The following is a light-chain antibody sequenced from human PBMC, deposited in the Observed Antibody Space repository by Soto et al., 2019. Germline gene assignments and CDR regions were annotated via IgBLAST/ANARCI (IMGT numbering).Light chain of an antibody. J-gene: IGKJ4*01. CDR3: QQYGSSPLT. CDR2: GAS. CDR1: QSVSSSY. V-gene: IGKV3-20*01. Sequence: ELVLTQSPGTLSLSPGERATLSCRASQSVSSSYLAWYQQKPGQAPRLLIYGASSRATGIPDRFSGSGSVTDFTLTISRLEPEDFAVYYCQQYGSSPLTFGGGTKVESK.